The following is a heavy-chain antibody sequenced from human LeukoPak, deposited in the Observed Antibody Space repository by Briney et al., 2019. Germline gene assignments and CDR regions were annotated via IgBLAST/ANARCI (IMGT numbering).Heavy chain of an antibody. CDR1: GGSISSHY. D-gene: IGHD2-21*02. V-gene: IGHV4-59*08. CDR3: ARHLRGSLTAICYQYGLDV. CDR2: IYYSGST. J-gene: IGHJ6*02. Sequence: MPSETLSLTCTVSGGSISSHYWSWIRQPPGEGLEWIGYIYYSGSTKYNPSLKGRVTLSVDTSKYQLSLELTSVTAADTAVYYCARHLRGSLTAICYQYGLDVWGQGTTVTISS.